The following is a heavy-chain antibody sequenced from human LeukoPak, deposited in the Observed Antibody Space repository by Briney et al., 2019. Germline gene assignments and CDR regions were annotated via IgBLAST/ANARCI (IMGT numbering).Heavy chain of an antibody. V-gene: IGHV3-7*01. CDR2: IRQDGSQK. CDR3: AREGSGYDFLDY. Sequence: GGSLRLSCAASGFTFSSYWMSWVRQAPGKGLEWVATIRQDGSQKYYVDSVKGRFTISRDNAKNSLYLQMNCLRAEDTAVYYCAREGSGYDFLDYWGQGTLVTVSS. D-gene: IGHD5-12*01. J-gene: IGHJ4*02. CDR1: GFTFSSYW.